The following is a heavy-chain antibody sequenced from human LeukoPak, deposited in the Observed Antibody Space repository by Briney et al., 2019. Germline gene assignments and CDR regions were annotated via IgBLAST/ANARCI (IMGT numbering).Heavy chain of an antibody. J-gene: IGHJ6*04. CDR3: ARVPDFDYYYYGMDV. CDR2: LIPIFGTA. D-gene: IGHD2-21*02. V-gene: IGHV1-69*06. CDR1: GGTFSSYA. Sequence: NVSCKASGGTFSSYAISWVRPAPGQGLAWMGGLIPIFGTANYAQKFQGRVTITADKSTSTAYMELSSLRSEDTAVYYCARVPDFDYYYYGMDVWGKGTTVTVSS.